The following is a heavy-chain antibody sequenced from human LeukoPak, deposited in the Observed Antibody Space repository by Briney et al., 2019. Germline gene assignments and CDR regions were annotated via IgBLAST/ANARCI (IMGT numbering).Heavy chain of an antibody. V-gene: IGHV3-23*01. CDR2: ISSTGGTT. D-gene: IGHD3-10*01. CDR1: GITFSSYG. J-gene: IGHJ4*02. CDR3: AKGGSGSYKYYFDY. Sequence: PGGSLRLSCAASGITFSSYGMSWVRQAPGKGLEWVSSISSTGGTTYYADSVKGRFTISRDNSKNTLYLQMNSLRAEDTAIYYCAKGGSGSYKYYFDYWGQGTLVTVSS.